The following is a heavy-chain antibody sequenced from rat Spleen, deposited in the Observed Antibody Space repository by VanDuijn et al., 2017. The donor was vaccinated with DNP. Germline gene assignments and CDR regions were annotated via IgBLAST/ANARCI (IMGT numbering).Heavy chain of an antibody. V-gene: IGHV5S10*01. CDR3: ATSSYYGYDYGFGY. J-gene: IGHJ3*01. CDR2: IIYDGSST. D-gene: IGHD1-7*01. CDR1: GFTFGDYA. Sequence: EVQLVESGGGLVQPGNSLKLSCVASGFTFGDYAMAWVRQSPKKGLEWVATIIYDGSSTYYRDSVRGRFTISRDYARSTLYLQMDSLRSEDTATYYCATSSYYGYDYGFGYWGQGTLVTVSS.